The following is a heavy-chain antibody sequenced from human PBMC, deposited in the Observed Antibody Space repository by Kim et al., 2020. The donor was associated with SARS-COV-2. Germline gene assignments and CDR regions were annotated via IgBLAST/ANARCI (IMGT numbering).Heavy chain of an antibody. J-gene: IGHJ4*02. Sequence: ETLYGDSVNGRFTISTDNAKTSLYLQVTSLRAEDTAVYYCARVSWSHEDYWGQGTLVTVSS. CDR2: ET. D-gene: IGHD2-15*01. V-gene: IGHV3-7*01. CDR3: ARVSWSHEDY.